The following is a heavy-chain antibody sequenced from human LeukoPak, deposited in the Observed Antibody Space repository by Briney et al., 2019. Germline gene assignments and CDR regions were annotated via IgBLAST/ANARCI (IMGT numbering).Heavy chain of an antibody. CDR1: GFTFSSYA. D-gene: IGHD6-13*01. CDR2: ICGSGGST. CDR3: PKTGYGSSWFLFDY. Sequence: PGGPLRLSCAASGFTFSSYAMSWVRPAPGKGLEWVSAICGSGGSTHHPDSVKGRFTISRVNSKDTPYLQINSLCDQDTAVYYCPKTGYGSSWFLFDYWGQGTLVTVSS. V-gene: IGHV3-23*01. J-gene: IGHJ4*02.